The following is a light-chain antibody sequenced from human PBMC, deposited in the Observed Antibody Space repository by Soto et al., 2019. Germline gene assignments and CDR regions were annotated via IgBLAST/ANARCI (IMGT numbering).Light chain of an antibody. V-gene: IGKV3-20*01. CDR3: QQYGSSPPIT. CDR1: QSARSS. J-gene: IGKJ5*01. CDR2: GAS. Sequence: EIVLTQSPATLSFSPGERDTPSSQASQSARSSLAWYQQKPGQAPRLLIYGASSRATGIPDRFSGSGSRTDFTLTISRLEPEDFAVYYCQQYGSSPPITFGQGTRLEIK.